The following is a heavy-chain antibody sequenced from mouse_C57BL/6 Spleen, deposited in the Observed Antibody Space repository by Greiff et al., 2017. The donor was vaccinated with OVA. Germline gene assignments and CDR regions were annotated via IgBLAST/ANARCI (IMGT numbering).Heavy chain of an antibody. V-gene: IGHV1-81*01. Sequence: QVQLKQSGAELARPGASVKLSCKASGYTFTSYGISWVKQRTGQGLEWIGEIYPRSGNTYYNEKFKGKATLTADKSSSTAYMELRSLTSEDSAVYFCARRGSSPLYYFDYWGQGTTLTVSS. CDR2: IYPRSGNT. D-gene: IGHD1-1*01. CDR3: ARRGSSPLYYFDY. CDR1: GYTFTSYG. J-gene: IGHJ2*01.